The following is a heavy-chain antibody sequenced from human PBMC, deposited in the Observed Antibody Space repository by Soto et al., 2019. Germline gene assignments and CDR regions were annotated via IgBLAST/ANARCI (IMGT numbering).Heavy chain of an antibody. J-gene: IGHJ6*03. CDR1: GFTFSNYA. V-gene: IGHV3-23*01. CDR3: AKRGYCSSSSCSGHMDV. CDR2: ISDNGDTT. D-gene: IGHD2-2*01. Sequence: EVQLLESGGVLVQPGGSLRLSCAASGFTFSNYAMRWVRQAPEKGLEWVSSISDNGDTTYYADSVRGRFTISRDNSKNTLYLQMNSLRADDTAIYFCAKRGYCSSSSCSGHMDVWGRGTTVTVAS.